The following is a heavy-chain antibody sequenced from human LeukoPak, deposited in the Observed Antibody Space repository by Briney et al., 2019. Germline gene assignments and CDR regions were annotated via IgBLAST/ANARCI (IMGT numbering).Heavy chain of an antibody. Sequence: SETLSLTCNVSGGSYYWTWIRQPAGEGLEWIGRIYTSGSTNYNPSLKSRVTMSVDTSKNQFSLKVNSVTAADTAVYYCVREARGWYFDLXXRGTLVTVS. J-gene: IGHJ2*01. D-gene: IGHD3-10*01. CDR3: VREARGWYFDL. CDR1: GGSYY. V-gene: IGHV4-4*07. CDR2: IYTSGST.